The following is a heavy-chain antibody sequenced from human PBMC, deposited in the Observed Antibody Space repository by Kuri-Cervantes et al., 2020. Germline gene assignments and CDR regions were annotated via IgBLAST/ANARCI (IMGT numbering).Heavy chain of an antibody. CDR2: IRYDGSNK. J-gene: IGHJ3*02. CDR1: GFTFSGYG. CDR3: AKFLVVVTAPHDAFDI. V-gene: IGHV3-30*02. Sequence: GGSLRLSCEASGFTFSGYGMHWVRQAPGKGLEWVAFIRYDGSNKYYADSVKGRFTISRDNSKNTLYLQMNSLRAEDTAVYYCAKFLVVVTAPHDAFDIWGQGTMVTVSS. D-gene: IGHD2-21*02.